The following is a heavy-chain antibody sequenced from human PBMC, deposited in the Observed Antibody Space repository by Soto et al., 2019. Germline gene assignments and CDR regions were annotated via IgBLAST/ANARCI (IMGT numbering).Heavy chain of an antibody. V-gene: IGHV2-5*01. J-gene: IGHJ2*01. Sequence: QITLKESGPTLVKPTQTLTLTCTFSGFSLTTSGVGVGWIRQPPGKARDCLALIYWHDDKRYTPSLTSRLIITKDTTKYQVVLRMTNIDPVYTGNYYSAHSGLMTTVITGGQRSKFWYFDLLGRGPLVTVSS. D-gene: IGHD4-17*01. CDR1: GFSLTTSGVG. CDR2: IYWHDDK. CDR3: AHSGLMTTVITGGQRSKFWYFDL.